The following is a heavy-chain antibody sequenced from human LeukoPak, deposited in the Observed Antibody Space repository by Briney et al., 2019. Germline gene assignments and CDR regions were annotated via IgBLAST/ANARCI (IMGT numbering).Heavy chain of an antibody. CDR1: GFPLSSYW. Sequence: GGSLRLSCAASGFPLSSYWMTWVRQVPGRGPEWVANVNRDGSETYYLDSVKGRFTISKDNAKNSLYLQMNSLRAEDTALYHCARNNGMDVWGQGTTVIVSS. J-gene: IGHJ6*02. CDR3: ARNNGMDV. CDR2: VNRDGSET. V-gene: IGHV3-7*03.